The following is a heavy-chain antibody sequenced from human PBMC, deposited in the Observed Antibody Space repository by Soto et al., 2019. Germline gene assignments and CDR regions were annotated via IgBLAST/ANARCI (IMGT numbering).Heavy chain of an antibody. CDR1: GFTFSDYY. CDR2: VSGSGSHT. J-gene: IGHJ4*02. D-gene: IGHD2-21*02. V-gene: IGHV3-11*06. Sequence: QVQLVDSGGGLVKPGGSLRLSCAASGFTFSDYYMTWIRQAPGKGLEWVSYVSGSGSHTNYADSVKGRFTISRDNAKNSLYLQMNSLRAEDTAVYYCARGVTDPPFDYWGRGSLVTVSS. CDR3: ARGVTDPPFDY.